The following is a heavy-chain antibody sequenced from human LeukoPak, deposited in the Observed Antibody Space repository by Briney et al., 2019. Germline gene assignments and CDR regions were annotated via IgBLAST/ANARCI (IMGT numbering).Heavy chain of an antibody. CDR2: ISGSGGST. Sequence: GGSLRLSCAASGFTFSSYAMSWVRQAPGKGLEWVSAISGSGGSTYYADYVKGRFTISRDNSTNTLYLQMNSLRAEDTAVYYCARWMVRGALGFDPWGQGTLVTVSS. J-gene: IGHJ5*02. V-gene: IGHV3-23*01. D-gene: IGHD3-10*01. CDR1: GFTFSSYA. CDR3: ARWMVRGALGFDP.